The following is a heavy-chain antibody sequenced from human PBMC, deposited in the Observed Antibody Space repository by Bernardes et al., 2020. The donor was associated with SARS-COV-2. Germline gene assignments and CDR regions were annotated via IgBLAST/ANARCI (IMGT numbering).Heavy chain of an antibody. D-gene: IGHD6-6*01. CDR3: IRLVRSSSSWLDP. Sequence: GGSLRLSCAASGFTFRDSTMHWVRQASGKGLEWVGRIRSKSNSYATAYTAAVKGRFTISRDDSKNTAYLQMNSLKTEDTAVYYCIRLVRSSSSWLDPWGQGTLVTVSS. J-gene: IGHJ5*02. CDR1: GFTFRDST. CDR2: IRSKSNSYAT. V-gene: IGHV3-73*01.